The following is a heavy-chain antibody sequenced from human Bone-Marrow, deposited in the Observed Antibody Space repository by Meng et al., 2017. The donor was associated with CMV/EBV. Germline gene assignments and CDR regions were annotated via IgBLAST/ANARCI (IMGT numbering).Heavy chain of an antibody. CDR1: GGSISSYY. Sequence: SETLSLTCTVSGGSISSYYWSWIRQPPGKGLEWIGYIYYSGSTNYNPSLKSRVTISVDTSKNQFSLKLSSVTAADTAVYYCARVGFGGLEWLSSFGWSYWGQGTLVTVSS. D-gene: IGHD3-3*01. V-gene: IGHV4-59*12. CDR3: ARVGFGGLEWLSSFGWSY. J-gene: IGHJ4*02. CDR2: IYYSGST.